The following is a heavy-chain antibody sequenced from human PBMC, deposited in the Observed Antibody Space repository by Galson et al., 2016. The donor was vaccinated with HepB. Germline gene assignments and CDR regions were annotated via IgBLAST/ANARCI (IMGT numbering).Heavy chain of an antibody. CDR1: GGTFSNFA. V-gene: IGHV1-69*06. Sequence: SVKVSCKASGGTFSNFAISWLRQAPGQGLEWMGGIIPMFGAANYAQKFQGRVTITADKSTSTAYMDLSSLRSEDTAVYYCARGGGITMSRGVMPGWFDPWGQGTLVTVSS. D-gene: IGHD3-10*01. CDR3: ARGGGITMSRGVMPGWFDP. J-gene: IGHJ5*02. CDR2: IIPMFGAA.